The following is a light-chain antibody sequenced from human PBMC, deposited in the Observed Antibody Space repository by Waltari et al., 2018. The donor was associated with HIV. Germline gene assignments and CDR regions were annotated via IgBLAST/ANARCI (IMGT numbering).Light chain of an antibody. CDR3: SSYTSSSTHVV. V-gene: IGLV2-14*01. CDR1: SSDVGGYNY. CDR2: EVS. Sequence: QSALTQPASVSGSPGQSITISCTGTSSDVGGYNYVSWYQQHPGKAPNLMIYEVSNRPSWVSNRVSGSKSGNTASLTISGLQAEDEADYYGSSYTSSSTHVVFGGGTKLTVL. J-gene: IGLJ2*01.